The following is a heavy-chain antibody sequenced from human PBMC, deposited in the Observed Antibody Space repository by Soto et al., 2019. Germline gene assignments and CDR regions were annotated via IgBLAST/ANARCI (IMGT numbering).Heavy chain of an antibody. V-gene: IGHV4-59*08. CDR1: GGSISSYY. Sequence: SETLSLTCTVSGGSISSYYWSWIRQPPGKGLEWIGYIYYSGSTNYNPSLKSRVTISVDTSKNQFSLKLSSVTAADTAVYYCARQRSSSWYYYYMDVWGKGTTVTVSS. CDR2: IYYSGST. CDR3: ARQRSSSWYYYYMDV. D-gene: IGHD6-13*01. J-gene: IGHJ6*03.